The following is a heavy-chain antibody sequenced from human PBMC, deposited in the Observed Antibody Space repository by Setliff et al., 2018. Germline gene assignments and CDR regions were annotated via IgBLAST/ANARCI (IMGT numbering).Heavy chain of an antibody. CDR3: ARPRGSGSYYLDY. J-gene: IGHJ4*02. CDR2: IYPGDSIT. V-gene: IGHV5-51*01. CDR1: GYSFSTCW. D-gene: IGHD3-10*01. Sequence: GESLKISCKGSGYSFSTCWIGWVRQMPGKGLEWMGIIYPGDSITRYSPSFQGQVTISVDKSINTAYLQWSSLKASDTAMYYCARPRGSGSYYLDYWGQGTLVTVSS.